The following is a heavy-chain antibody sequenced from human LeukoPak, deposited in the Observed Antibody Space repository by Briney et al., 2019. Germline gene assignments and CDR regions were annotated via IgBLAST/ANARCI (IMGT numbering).Heavy chain of an antibody. CDR3: ARGQIYDYWTPVSWKFDL. Sequence: SETLSLTCSVSGFSITSGYFWGWIRQSPGKGLEWIGNIYTTGAGRTYYNPSVKSRVTLFSDKAKNQLSLKMNSVTAADTAVYYCARGQIYDYWTPVSWKFDLWGRGTLVSVSS. D-gene: IGHD3/OR15-3a*01. V-gene: IGHV4-38-2*02. J-gene: IGHJ2*01. CDR1: GFSITSGYF. CDR2: IYTTGAGRT.